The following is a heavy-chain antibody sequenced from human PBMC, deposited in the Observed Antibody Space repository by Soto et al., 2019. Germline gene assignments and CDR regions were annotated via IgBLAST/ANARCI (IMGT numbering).Heavy chain of an antibody. V-gene: IGHV3-30*18. CDR1: GFTFSSYG. J-gene: IGHJ4*02. CDR3: AKDREQLWTLYYFDY. CDR2: ISYDGSNK. Sequence: GGSLRLSCAASGFTFSSYGMHWVRQAPGKGLEWVAVISYDGSNKYYADSVKGRFTISRDNSKNTLYLQMNSLRAEDTAVYYCAKDREQLWTLYYFDYWGQGTLVTVSS. D-gene: IGHD5-18*01.